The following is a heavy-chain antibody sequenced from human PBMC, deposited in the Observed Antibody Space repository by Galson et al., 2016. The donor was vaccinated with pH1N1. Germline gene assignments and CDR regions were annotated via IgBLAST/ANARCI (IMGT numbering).Heavy chain of an antibody. CDR2: IYHNGDT. Sequence: ETLSLTCGVSTYSINSNYYWGWIRQPPGKGLEWIASIYHNGDTFYNTSLKSRVAIAVDSSKNQFTLKVNSVTAADTAVYYCARMARITGRDREYYFDSWGQGVLVTVSS. D-gene: IGHD1-14*01. CDR1: TYSINSNYY. V-gene: IGHV4-38-2*01. CDR3: ARMARITGRDREYYFDS. J-gene: IGHJ4*02.